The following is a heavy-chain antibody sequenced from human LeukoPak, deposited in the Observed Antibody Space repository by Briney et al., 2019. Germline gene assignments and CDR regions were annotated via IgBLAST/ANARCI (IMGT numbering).Heavy chain of an antibody. D-gene: IGHD3-3*01. CDR2: ISSSSNYI. V-gene: IGHV3-21*01. CDR1: GFTFTSYT. J-gene: IGHJ4*02. CDR3: ARDRITIFGVVES. Sequence: PGGSLRLSCAASGFTFTSYTINWVRQAPGKGLAWVSSISSSSNYIYYADSVKGRFTISRDNAKNSLYLQMNSLRAEDTAVYYCARDRITIFGVVESWGQGTLVTVSS.